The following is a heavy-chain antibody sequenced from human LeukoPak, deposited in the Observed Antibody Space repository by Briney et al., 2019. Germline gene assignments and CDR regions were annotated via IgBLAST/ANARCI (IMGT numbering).Heavy chain of an antibody. D-gene: IGHD2-2*03. V-gene: IGHV1-3*01. J-gene: IGHJ5*02. CDR1: GYTFTSYV. CDR3: ARDFGYCSSTSCYLNWFDP. CDR2: INAGNGNT. Sequence: ASVKVSCKASGYTFTSYVMHWVRQAPGQRLEWMGWINAGNGNTKYSQKFQGRVTITRDTSASTAYMELSSLRSEDTAVYYCARDFGYCSSTSCYLNWFDPWGQGTLVTVSS.